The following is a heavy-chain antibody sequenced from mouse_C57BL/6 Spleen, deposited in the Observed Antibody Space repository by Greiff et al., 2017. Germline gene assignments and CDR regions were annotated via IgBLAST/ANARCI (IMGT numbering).Heavy chain of an antibody. V-gene: IGHV5-9*01. CDR1: GFTFSSYT. CDR2: ISGGGGNT. Sequence: EVMLVESGGGLVKPGGSLKLSCAASGFTFSSYTMSWVRQTPEKRLEWVATISGGGGNTYYPDSVKGRFTISRDNATNTLYLQLSSLRSEDTALYYWARHAEYYGSSYDWYFDVWGTGTTVTVSS. CDR3: ARHAEYYGSSYDWYFDV. J-gene: IGHJ1*03. D-gene: IGHD1-1*01.